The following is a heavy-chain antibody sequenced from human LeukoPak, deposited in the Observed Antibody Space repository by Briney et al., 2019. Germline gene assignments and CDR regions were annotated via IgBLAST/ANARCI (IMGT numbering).Heavy chain of an antibody. CDR2: ISYDGNNK. J-gene: IGHJ6*04. Sequence: PGGSLRLSCAAFGFNFSNYGIHWVRQAPGKGLEWVAIISYDGNNKYYADSVKGRFTISRDNAKNSLYLQMNSLRAEDTAVYYCAELGITMIGGVWGKGTTVTTSS. D-gene: IGHD3-10*02. CDR1: GFNFSNYG. CDR3: AELGITMIGGV. V-gene: IGHV3-30*18.